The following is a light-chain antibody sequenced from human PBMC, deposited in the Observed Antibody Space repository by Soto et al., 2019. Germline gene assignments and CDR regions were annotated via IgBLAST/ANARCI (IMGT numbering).Light chain of an antibody. CDR1: QSVTSSY. V-gene: IGKV3-20*01. J-gene: IGKJ2*01. CDR2: GAS. CDR3: QQYGTSPLMYT. Sequence: EIVLTQSPGALSLSPGERATLSCRASQSVTSSYLAWYQQKPGQAPRLLIYGASIRATGVPGRFSGSGSGTDFPLTITRLEPEDFAVYYCQQYGTSPLMYTFGQGTKLSIK.